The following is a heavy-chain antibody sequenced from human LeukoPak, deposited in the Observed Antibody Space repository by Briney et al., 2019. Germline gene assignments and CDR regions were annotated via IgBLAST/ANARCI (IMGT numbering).Heavy chain of an antibody. V-gene: IGHV1-18*01. CDR3: ARGGPAARLITFGGVTDY. CDR2: ISAYNGNT. CDR1: NYTFTNYG. Sequence: ASVKVSCKASNYTFTNYGISWVRQAPGQGLEWMGWISAYNGNTNYAQTLQGRVTMTTDTSTSTAYMELRSLRSDDTAVYYCARGGPAARLITFGGVTDYWGQGTLVTVSS. D-gene: IGHD3-16*01. J-gene: IGHJ4*02.